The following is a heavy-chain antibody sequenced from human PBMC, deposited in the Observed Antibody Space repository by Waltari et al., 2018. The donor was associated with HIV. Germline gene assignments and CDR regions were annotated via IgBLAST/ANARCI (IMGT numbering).Heavy chain of an antibody. J-gene: IGHJ4*02. Sequence: QVQLVQSGAEVKKPGSSVKVSCKASGGTFSSYAISWVRQAPGQGLEWMGGIIPIFGTANYAQKFQGRVTMTADESTSTAYMELSSRRSEDTAVYYCARDLGGSGYEDGDYWGQGTLVTVSS. CDR3: ARDLGGSGYEDGDY. D-gene: IGHD5-12*01. V-gene: IGHV1-69*13. CDR2: IIPIFGTA. CDR1: GGTFSSYA.